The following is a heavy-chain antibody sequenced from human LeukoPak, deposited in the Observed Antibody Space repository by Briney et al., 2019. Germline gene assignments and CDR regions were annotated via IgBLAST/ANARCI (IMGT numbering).Heavy chain of an antibody. D-gene: IGHD2-2*01. CDR1: GFTSNNYA. V-gene: IGHV3-23*01. Sequence: GGSLRLSCVASGFTSNNYAMTWVRQAPGKGLEWVSGISDNGGTTYYADSVKGRFTISRDNSKNTLYLQMNSLRAEDTAVYYCAKAQIIVVVPAAMEPWGQGTLVTVSS. CDR3: AKAQIIVVVPAAMEP. J-gene: IGHJ5*02. CDR2: ISDNGGTT.